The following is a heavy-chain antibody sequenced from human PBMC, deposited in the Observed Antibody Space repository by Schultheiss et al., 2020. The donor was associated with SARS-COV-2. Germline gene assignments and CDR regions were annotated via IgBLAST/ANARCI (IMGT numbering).Heavy chain of an antibody. V-gene: IGHV3-7*03. D-gene: IGHD3-3*01. CDR3: AKDQGYDFWSGYSDY. CDR2: IKQDGSEN. J-gene: IGHJ4*02. Sequence: GGSLRLSCAASGFTFSSYAMSWVRQAPGKGLEWVANIKQDGSENHYVDSVKGRFTISRDNAKNSLYLQMNSLRAEDTAVYYCAKDQGYDFWSGYSDYWGQGTLVTVSS. CDR1: GFTFSSYA.